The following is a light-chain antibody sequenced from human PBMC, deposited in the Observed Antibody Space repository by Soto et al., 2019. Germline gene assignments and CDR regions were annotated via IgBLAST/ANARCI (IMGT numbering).Light chain of an antibody. CDR1: SRDVGGYNY. J-gene: IGLJ2*01. CDR3: ISYTTFSTSPVV. CDR2: DVS. V-gene: IGLV2-14*01. Sequence: QSALTQPASVSGSPGQSITISCTGTSRDVGGYNYVSWYQQHPGKAPKLMVYDVSNRPSGVTNRVSGSKSGNTASLTISGLQAEDEADYYCISYTTFSTSPVVFGGGTALTVL.